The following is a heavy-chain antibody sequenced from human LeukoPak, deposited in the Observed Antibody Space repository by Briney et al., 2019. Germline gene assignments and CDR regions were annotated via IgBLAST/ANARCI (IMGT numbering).Heavy chain of an antibody. CDR2: ISYDGSNK. CDR3: ARRRSYDLDY. Sequence: GGSLRLSCAASGFTFSSYAMHWVRQAPGKGLEWVAVISYDGSNKYYADSVKGRFTISRDNSKNTLYLQMNSLRAEDTAVYYCARRRSYDLDYWGQGTLVTVSS. CDR1: GFTFSSYA. D-gene: IGHD3/OR15-3a*01. V-gene: IGHV3-30-3*01. J-gene: IGHJ4*02.